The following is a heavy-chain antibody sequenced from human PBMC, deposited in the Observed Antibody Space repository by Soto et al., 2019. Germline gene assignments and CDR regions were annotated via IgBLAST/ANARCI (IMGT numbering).Heavy chain of an antibody. CDR2: IKSKTDGGTA. Sequence: NPGGSLRLSCAVSGVTLTNVWMNWVRKAPGKGPEWVGRIKSKTDGGTADYAAPVKGRFTISRDDSENTLYLQMNSLKSEDTAVYYCSHGYYQYFKSWGQGTLVTVSS. J-gene: IGHJ4*02. CDR3: SHGYYQYFKS. D-gene: IGHD5-18*01. CDR1: GVTLTNVW. V-gene: IGHV3-15*07.